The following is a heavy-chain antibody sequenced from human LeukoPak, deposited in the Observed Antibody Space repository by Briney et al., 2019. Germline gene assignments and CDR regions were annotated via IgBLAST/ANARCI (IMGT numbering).Heavy chain of an antibody. V-gene: IGHV1-3*01. D-gene: IGHD2-15*01. J-gene: IGHJ6*02. Sequence: KFQGRVTITRDTSASTAYMELTSLRSEDTAVYYCASPFPPGAATPYYYGMDVWGQGTTVTVSS. CDR3: ASPFPPGAATPYYYGMDV.